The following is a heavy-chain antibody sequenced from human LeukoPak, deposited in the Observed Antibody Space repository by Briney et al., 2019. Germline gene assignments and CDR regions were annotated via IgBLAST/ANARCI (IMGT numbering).Heavy chain of an antibody. CDR2: IGYSGSP. CDR3: VRHGGSWTFDY. CDR1: GGSFSSYF. Sequence: PSETLSLTCSVSGGSFSSYFWSWIRLPPGKGLEWIGYIGYSGSPDYNPSFKSRLTISVDTSKNQFSLKLRSVTAADTAVYYCVRHGGSWTFDYWGQGTLVTVSS. D-gene: IGHD6-13*01. V-gene: IGHV4-59*08. J-gene: IGHJ4*02.